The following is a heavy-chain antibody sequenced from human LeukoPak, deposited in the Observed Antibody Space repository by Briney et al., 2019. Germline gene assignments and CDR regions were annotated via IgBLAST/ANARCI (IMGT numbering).Heavy chain of an antibody. CDR2: ITSSGRTI. J-gene: IGHJ4*02. V-gene: IGHV3-48*03. CDR1: GFTFGSYE. Sequence: GGSLRLSCTPSGFTFGSYEMHWVRQAPGKGLEWVSYITSSGRTIYYANSVKGRFTISRDNAKNSLYLQMSSLRAEDTAVYYCVREGAYCSGASCYFDYWGQGTLSPSPQ. CDR3: VREGAYCSGASCYFDY. D-gene: IGHD2-15*01.